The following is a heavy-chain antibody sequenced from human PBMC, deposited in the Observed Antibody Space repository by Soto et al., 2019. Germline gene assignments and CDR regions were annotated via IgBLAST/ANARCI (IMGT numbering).Heavy chain of an antibody. CDR1: GYTFTSYY. J-gene: IGHJ6*02. V-gene: IGHV1-46*01. Sequence: ASVKVSCKASGYTFTSYYMHWVRQAPGQGLEWMGIINPSGGSTSYAQKFQGRVTMTRDTSTSTGYMELSSLRSEDTAVYYCAIEPRLYYYGMDVWGQGTTVTVSS. CDR2: INPSGGST. CDR3: AIEPRLYYYGMDV.